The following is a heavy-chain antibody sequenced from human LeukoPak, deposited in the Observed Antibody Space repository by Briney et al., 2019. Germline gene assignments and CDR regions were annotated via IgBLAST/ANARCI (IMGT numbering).Heavy chain of an antibody. CDR1: GFTFSSYA. V-gene: IGHV3-23*01. J-gene: IGHJ4*02. D-gene: IGHD2-15*01. Sequence: GGSLRLSCAASGFTFSSYAMSWVRQAPGKGLEWVSAISGSGGSTYYADSVKGRFTISRDNSKNTLSLQMNSLRADDTAVYYCARNHHNSGGRCDFWGQGTLVTVSS. CDR2: ISGSGGST. CDR3: ARNHHNSGGRCDF.